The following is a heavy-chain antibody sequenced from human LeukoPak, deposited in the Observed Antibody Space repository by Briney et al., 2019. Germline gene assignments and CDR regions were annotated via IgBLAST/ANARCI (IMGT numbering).Heavy chain of an antibody. D-gene: IGHD2-2*01. V-gene: IGHV3-21*01. CDR3: AREPPSTKHNWFDP. Sequence: GGSLKLSCAASGFLFSSYTMNWVRQAPGKGLEWVSSISSSNTYIYYADSVKGRFTISRDNDKNSLYLQMNSLRDEDTAVYYCAREPPSTKHNWFDPWGQGTLVTVSS. CDR2: ISSSNTYI. CDR1: GFLFSSYT. J-gene: IGHJ5*02.